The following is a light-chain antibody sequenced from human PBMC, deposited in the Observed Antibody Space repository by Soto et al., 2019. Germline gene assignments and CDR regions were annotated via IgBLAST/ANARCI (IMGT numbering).Light chain of an antibody. CDR3: QQYNSS. CDR2: KAS. Sequence: DIQMTQSPSTLSAFVGDRVTITCRASQSISSWLAWFQQKPGKAPKLLIYKASNLESGVPSRFSGSGSGTEFTLTISSLQPDDFATYYCQQYNSSFGGGTKVEIK. CDR1: QSISSW. V-gene: IGKV1-5*03. J-gene: IGKJ4*01.